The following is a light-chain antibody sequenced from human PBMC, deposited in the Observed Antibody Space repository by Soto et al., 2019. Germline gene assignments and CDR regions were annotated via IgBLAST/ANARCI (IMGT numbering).Light chain of an antibody. V-gene: IGKV1-39*01. J-gene: IGKJ1*01. Sequence: DIPMTQSPSSLSASVGDRVTITCRASQSISSYLNWYQQKPGKAPKLLIYAASSLQSGVPSRFSGSGSGTDFTLTISSLQPEDFATYYCQQSYSTRETFGQGTKVEIK. CDR3: QQSYSTRET. CDR1: QSISSY. CDR2: AAS.